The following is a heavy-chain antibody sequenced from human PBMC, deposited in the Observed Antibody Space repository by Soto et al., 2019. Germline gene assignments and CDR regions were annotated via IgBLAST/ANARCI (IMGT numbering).Heavy chain of an antibody. V-gene: IGHV4-59*01. CDR1: GGPISSYY. Sequence: SETLSLTCTVSGGPISSYYLSWIRQPPGKGLEWIGYIYYSGSTNYNPSLKSRVTISVDTSKNQFSLKLSSVTAADTAVYYCARGPYYYDSSVFVDYGGQGTLVTVSS. CDR2: IYYSGST. D-gene: IGHD3-22*01. CDR3: ARGPYYYDSSVFVDY. J-gene: IGHJ4*02.